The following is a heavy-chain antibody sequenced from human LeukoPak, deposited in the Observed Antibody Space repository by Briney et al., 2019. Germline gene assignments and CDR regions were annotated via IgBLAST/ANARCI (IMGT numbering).Heavy chain of an antibody. CDR1: GYTFTSYG. CDR3: ARDRPPGTYYYYYTDV. Sequence: ASVKVSCKASGYTFTSYGISWVRQAPGQGLEWMGWISAYNGNTNYAQKLQGRVTMTTDTSTSTAYMELRSLRSDDTAVYYCARDRPPGTYYYYYTDVWGKGTTVTVSS. D-gene: IGHD6-13*01. CDR2: ISAYNGNT. J-gene: IGHJ6*03. V-gene: IGHV1-18*01.